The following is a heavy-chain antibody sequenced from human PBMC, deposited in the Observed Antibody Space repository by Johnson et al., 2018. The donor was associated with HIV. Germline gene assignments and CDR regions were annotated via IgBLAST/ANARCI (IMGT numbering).Heavy chain of an antibody. CDR3: ARAEQLAGGAFDI. Sequence: QVQLVESGGSMVRPGGSLRLSCAASGFTFDDYGMTWVRQAPGKGLEWVAVISYDGSNKYYADSVKGRFTISRDNSKNTLYLQMNSLRAEDTAVYYCARAEQLAGGAFDIWGQGTMVTVSS. J-gene: IGHJ3*02. CDR1: GFTFDDYG. D-gene: IGHD6-6*01. CDR2: ISYDGSNK. V-gene: IGHV3-30*03.